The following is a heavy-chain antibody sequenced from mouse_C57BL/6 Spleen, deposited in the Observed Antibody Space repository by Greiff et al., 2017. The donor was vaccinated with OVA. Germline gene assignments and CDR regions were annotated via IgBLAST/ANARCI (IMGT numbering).Heavy chain of an antibody. CDR3: ARWAYDYFYYFDY. CDR2: IYPGDGDT. J-gene: IGHJ2*01. Sequence: VQLQQSGPELVKPGASVKISCKASGYAFSSSWMNWVKQRPGKGLEWIGRIYPGDGDTNYNGKFKGKATLTADKSSSTAYMQLSSLTSEDSAVYFCARWAYDYFYYFDYWGKGTTLTVSS. V-gene: IGHV1-82*01. CDR1: GYAFSSSW. D-gene: IGHD2-4*01.